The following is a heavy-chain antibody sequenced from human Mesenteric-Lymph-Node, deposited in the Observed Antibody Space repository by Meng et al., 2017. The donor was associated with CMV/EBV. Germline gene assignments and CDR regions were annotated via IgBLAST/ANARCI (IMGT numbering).Heavy chain of an antibody. D-gene: IGHD6-25*01. V-gene: IGHV3-21*01. CDR1: GFTFSSYS. J-gene: IGHJ6*02. CDR3: AKDPSGSYYRYGMDF. Sequence: GESLKISCAASGFTFSSYSMNWVRQAPGKGLEWVSSISSSSSYIYYADSVKGRFTISRDNSQNTLFLEMNSLGAEDTAVYYCAKDPSGSYYRYGMDFWGQGTTVTVSS. CDR2: ISSSSSYI.